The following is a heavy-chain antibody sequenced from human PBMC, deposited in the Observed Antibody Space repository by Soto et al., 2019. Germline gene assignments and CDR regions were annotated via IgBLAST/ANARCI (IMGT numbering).Heavy chain of an antibody. D-gene: IGHD3-9*01. J-gene: IGHJ5*01. V-gene: IGHV3-30*18. CDR1: GFAFSRDG. Sequence: QVQMVESGGGVVQPGKSLRLSCAAAGFAFSRDGMHWVRQAPGKGLEWVALISFDGSDKYYADSVKGRFTISRDNSKNAVNLQISSLRPVDTAVYYCANPTGADMTCDSWGQGTLVTVSS. CDR3: ANPTGADMTCDS. CDR2: ISFDGSDK.